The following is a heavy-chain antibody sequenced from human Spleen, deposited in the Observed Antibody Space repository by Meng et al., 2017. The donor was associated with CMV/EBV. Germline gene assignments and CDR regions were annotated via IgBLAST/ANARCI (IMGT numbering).Heavy chain of an antibody. V-gene: IGHV1-2*02. Sequence: FNGYYIHWVRQAPGQSLEWMGWINPDSGGTNYAQKFQGRVTMTRDTSISTAYMELSRLRSDDTALYYCAREQDHYSDTSDYYNWFDPWGQGTLVTVSS. CDR2: INPDSGGT. J-gene: IGHJ5*02. D-gene: IGHD3-22*01. CDR3: AREQDHYSDTSDYYNWFDP. CDR1: FNGYY.